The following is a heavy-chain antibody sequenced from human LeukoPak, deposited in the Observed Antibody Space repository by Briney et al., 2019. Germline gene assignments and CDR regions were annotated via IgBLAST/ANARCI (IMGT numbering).Heavy chain of an antibody. D-gene: IGHD3-22*01. CDR2: ISAYNGNT. J-gene: IGHJ4*02. Sequence: ASVKVSCKASGYTFTSYGISWVRLAPGQGLEWMGWISAYNGNTNYAQKLQGRVTMTTDTSTSTAYMELRSLRSDDTAVYYCARGGGYYYDSSGYQIDYWGQGTLVTVSS. CDR1: GYTFTSYG. V-gene: IGHV1-18*01. CDR3: ARGGGYYYDSSGYQIDY.